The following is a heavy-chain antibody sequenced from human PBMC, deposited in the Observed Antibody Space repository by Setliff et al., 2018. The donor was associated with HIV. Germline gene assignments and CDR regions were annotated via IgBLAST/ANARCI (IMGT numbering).Heavy chain of an antibody. Sequence: SETLSLTCTFSGDSISSGNYYWSWIRQPAGKGLEWIGRIYSTGSTNYNPSLKSRVTISSDTSKNLFSLKLTTVTAADAAVYYCTRDTGYILSGYRPHWYCDLWGRGTLVTVSS. J-gene: IGHJ2*01. CDR3: TRDTGYILSGYRPHWYCDL. CDR1: GDSISSGNYY. CDR2: IYSTGST. D-gene: IGHD3-9*01. V-gene: IGHV4-61*02.